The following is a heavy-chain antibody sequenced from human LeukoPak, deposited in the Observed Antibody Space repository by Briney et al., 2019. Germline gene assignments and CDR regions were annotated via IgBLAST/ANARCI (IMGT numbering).Heavy chain of an antibody. J-gene: IGHJ4*02. CDR1: GFTFNKYW. D-gene: IGHD6-13*01. V-gene: IGHV3-23*01. CDR3: ARRSGSSWSSFDY. CDR2: ISGFGGST. Sequence: GGSLRLSCVASGFTFNKYWMNWVRQAPGKGLEWVSGISGFGGSTYYAPSVKGRLTISRDNFGNMLYLHLDSLRVEDTAIYYCARRSGSSWSSFDYWGQGALVTVSS.